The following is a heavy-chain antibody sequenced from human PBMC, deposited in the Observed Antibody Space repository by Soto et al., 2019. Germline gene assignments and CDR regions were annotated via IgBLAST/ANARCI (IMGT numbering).Heavy chain of an antibody. CDR3: GRLEGLATISYYFDY. D-gene: IGHD3-9*01. J-gene: IGHJ4*02. Sequence: PSETLSLTCTVSGGSISSGGYYWSWIRQHPGKGLEWIGCVYYSGSTYYNPSLESRVTISVDKSKNQFSLKLMSLSAADTAVCYCGRLEGLATISYYFDYWGQGALVAVSS. CDR1: GGSISSGGYY. V-gene: IGHV4-39*01. CDR2: VYYSGST.